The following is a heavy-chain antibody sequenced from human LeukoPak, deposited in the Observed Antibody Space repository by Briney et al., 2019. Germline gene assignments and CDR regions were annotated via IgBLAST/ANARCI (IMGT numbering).Heavy chain of an antibody. CDR3: AKDGTHGDYVRYFDL. J-gene: IGHJ2*01. V-gene: IGHV3-23*01. D-gene: IGHD4-17*01. Sequence: PGGSLRLSCATSGFSSSSYAMSWVRQAPGKGLEWVSAMSSSDDGRYYAASVRGRFTISRDTSRSTLYLQMNSLRAEDSAVYYCAKDGTHGDYVRYFDLWGRGTLVTVSS. CDR2: MSSSDDGR. CDR1: GFSSSSYA.